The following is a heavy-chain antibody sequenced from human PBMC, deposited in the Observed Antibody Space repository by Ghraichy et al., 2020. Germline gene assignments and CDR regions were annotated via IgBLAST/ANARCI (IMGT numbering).Heavy chain of an antibody. CDR2: ISRTGTSI. CDR1: GFSFSSYA. J-gene: IGHJ3*02. CDR3: AVKRGWLGESLDAFDI. V-gene: IGHV3-48*02. Sequence: GGSLRLSCAASGFSFSSYAMNWVRQAPGKGLEWVSYISRTGTSIFYADSVKGRFTISRDNAKNSLYLQMNSLRDEDTAVYYCAVKRGWLGESLDAFDIWGQGTMVTVSS. D-gene: IGHD3-10*01.